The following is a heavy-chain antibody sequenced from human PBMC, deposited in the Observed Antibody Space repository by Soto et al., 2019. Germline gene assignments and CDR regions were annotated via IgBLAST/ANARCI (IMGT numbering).Heavy chain of an antibody. V-gene: IGHV2-5*02. Sequence: QITLKESGPTVVKPTATLTLTCTFSGFSLTTSGVGVGWLRQSPGKAPEWLAVISWDDDKRYSTSLNRRLIITKDPSKNQVGLTMANVDPAETATYYCAHRVLRTVFGLVTTTAIYFDFWGPGTPVGVS. CDR2: ISWDDDK. J-gene: IGHJ4*02. CDR1: GFSLTTSGVG. CDR3: AHRVLRTVFGLVTTTAIYFDF. D-gene: IGHD3-3*01.